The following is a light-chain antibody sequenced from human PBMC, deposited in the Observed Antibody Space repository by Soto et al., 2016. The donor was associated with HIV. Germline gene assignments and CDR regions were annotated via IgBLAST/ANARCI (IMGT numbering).Light chain of an antibody. CDR2: DDS. Sequence: SYVLTQPPSVSVAPRKTARITCGGNNIGSKSVHWYQQKPGQAPVLVVYDDSDRPSGIPERFSDSNSGNTATLTISRVEAGDEADYYCQVWDSSSDHRGVFGGGTKLTVL. V-gene: IGLV3-21*03. J-gene: IGLJ3*02. CDR3: QVWDSSSDHRGV. CDR1: NIGSKS.